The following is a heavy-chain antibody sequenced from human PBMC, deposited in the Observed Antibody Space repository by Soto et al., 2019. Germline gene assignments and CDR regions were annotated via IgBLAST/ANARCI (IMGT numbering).Heavy chain of an antibody. Sequence: QVQLQESGPGLVKPSEPLSLTCTVSGGSISSYYWSWIRQPPGKGLEWIGYICYSGSTNYNPSLKSRVTISVDTSKNQFSLKLSSVTAADTAVYYCARLVVVPHCSGGSCYSYYYGMDVWGQGTTVTVSS. J-gene: IGHJ6*02. D-gene: IGHD2-15*01. CDR1: GGSISSYY. V-gene: IGHV4-59*01. CDR3: ARLVVVPHCSGGSCYSYYYGMDV. CDR2: ICYSGST.